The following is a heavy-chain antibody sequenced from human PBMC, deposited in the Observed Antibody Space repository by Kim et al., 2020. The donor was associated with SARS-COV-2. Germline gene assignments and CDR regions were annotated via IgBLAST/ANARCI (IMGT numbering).Heavy chain of an antibody. CDR2: SGGT. D-gene: IGHD5-12*01. Sequence: SGGTNNNPALKRRVTISVDTSKNQFSLKLRSVTAADTAVYYCARAEVALDYWGQGALVTVSS. V-gene: IGHV4-59*01. J-gene: IGHJ4*02. CDR3: ARAEVALDY.